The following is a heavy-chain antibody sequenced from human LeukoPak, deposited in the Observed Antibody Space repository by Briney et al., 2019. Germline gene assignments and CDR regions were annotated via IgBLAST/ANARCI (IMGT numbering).Heavy chain of an antibody. J-gene: IGHJ6*03. Sequence: PGGSLRLSCAASGFTFSSYWMSWVRQAPGKGLEWVANIKQDGSEKYYVDSVKGRFTISRDNVRNSLYLQMSSLGAEDTAVYYCARDGSGFYLYNYMDVWGKGTTVTVSS. CDR1: GFTFSSYW. CDR2: IKQDGSEK. D-gene: IGHD6-25*01. V-gene: IGHV3-7*01. CDR3: ARDGSGFYLYNYMDV.